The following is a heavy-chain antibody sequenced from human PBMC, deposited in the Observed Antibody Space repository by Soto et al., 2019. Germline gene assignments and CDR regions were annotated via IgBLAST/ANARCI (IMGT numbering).Heavy chain of an antibody. J-gene: IGHJ4*02. D-gene: IGHD4-17*01. V-gene: IGHV4-30-2*01. Sequence: QLQLQESGSGLVKPSQTLSLTCTVSGGSIRTGGYSWSWIRQPPGKGLEWIGNTYHSGNPYYNPSLKSRGTISVDGSKNQFSLEVSSVAAADTAVYYCAREDYGYYGGYFGYRGQGSLVTVSS. CDR3: AREDYGYYGGYFGY. CDR2: TYHSGNP. CDR1: GGSIRTGGYS.